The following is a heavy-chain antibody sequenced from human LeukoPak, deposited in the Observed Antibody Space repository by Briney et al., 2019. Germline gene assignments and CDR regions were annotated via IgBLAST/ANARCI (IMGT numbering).Heavy chain of an antibody. CDR3: ARGADSSGYYSIFYFDY. D-gene: IGHD3-22*01. CDR2: ISYSGRT. Sequence: PSETLSLTCTVSGGSISSYYWSWIRQPPGKGLEWIGYISYSGRTNYNPSLKSRVTISVDTSKNQFSLKLGSVTAADTAVYYCARGADSSGYYSIFYFDYWGQGTLVTVSS. J-gene: IGHJ4*02. CDR1: GGSISSYY. V-gene: IGHV4-59*01.